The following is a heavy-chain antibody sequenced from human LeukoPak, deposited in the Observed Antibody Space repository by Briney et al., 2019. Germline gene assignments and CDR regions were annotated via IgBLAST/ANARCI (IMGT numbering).Heavy chain of an antibody. CDR2: IKAGGGTT. Sequence: GGSLRLSCAASGFTFSDYAMSWVRQAPGKGLEWVSVIKAGGGTTFYADSVKGRFTISRDNMENTLFLQMNSLRVEDTAVYYCAKDTHGNDFWGGPSFYFDYWGQGTLVTVSS. J-gene: IGHJ4*02. D-gene: IGHD3-3*01. V-gene: IGHV3-23*01. CDR1: GFTFSDYA. CDR3: AKDTHGNDFWGGPSFYFDY.